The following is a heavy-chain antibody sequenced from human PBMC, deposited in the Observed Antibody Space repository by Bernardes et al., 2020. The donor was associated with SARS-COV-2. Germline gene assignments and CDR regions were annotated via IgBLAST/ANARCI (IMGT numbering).Heavy chain of an antibody. Sequence: ASVKVSCKVSGYTLTELSMHWVRQAPGKGLEWMGGFDPEDGETIYAQKFQGRVTMTEDTSTDTAYMELSSLRSEDTAVYYCATGPPIAAAGNWFDPWGQGTLVTDSS. CDR2: FDPEDGET. D-gene: IGHD6-13*01. CDR3: ATGPPIAAAGNWFDP. J-gene: IGHJ5*02. CDR1: GYTLTELS. V-gene: IGHV1-24*01.